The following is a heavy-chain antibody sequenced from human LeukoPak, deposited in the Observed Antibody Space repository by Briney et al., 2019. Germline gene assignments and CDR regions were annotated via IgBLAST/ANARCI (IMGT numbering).Heavy chain of an antibody. V-gene: IGHV1-8*01. CDR3: TRGSSGRRDN. CDR2: MNPNSGNT. J-gene: IGHJ4*02. Sequence: ASEKVSRKASGYTFTSCDINWVRQPTGQGLEWMGWMNPNSGNTGYGQSFQGRITMTRDISIGTAYMELSNLTSEDTAIYYCTRGSSGRRDNWGQGTLVTVSA. D-gene: IGHD6-19*01. CDR1: GYTFTSCD.